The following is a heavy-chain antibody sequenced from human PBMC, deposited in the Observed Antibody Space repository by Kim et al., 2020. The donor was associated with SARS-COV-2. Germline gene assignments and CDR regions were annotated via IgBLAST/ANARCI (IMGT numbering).Heavy chain of an antibody. V-gene: IGHV3-21*01. CDR1: GFTFSSYN. CDR2: ITSSSSNI. J-gene: IGHJ4*02. CDR3: ASEVYCSGGSCSDY. D-gene: IGHD2-15*01. Sequence: GGSLRLSCAASGFTFSSYNMNWVRQAPGKGLEWVSSITSSSSNIYYADSVKGRFTISRDNARNSLYLQMNSLRAEDTAVYYCASEVYCSGGSCSDYWGQGTLVTVSS.